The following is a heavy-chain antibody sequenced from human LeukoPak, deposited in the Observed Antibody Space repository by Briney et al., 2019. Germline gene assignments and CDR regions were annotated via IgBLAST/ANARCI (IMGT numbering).Heavy chain of an antibody. CDR3: AKDQIGPQPRDAFDI. Sequence: GGSLRLSCAASGFTFSRYAMSWVRQAPGKGLEWVSAISGSGGSTYYADSVKGRFTISRANSKNTLYLQMNSLRAEDTAVYYCAKDQIGPQPRDAFDIWGQGTIVTVSS. J-gene: IGHJ3*02. CDR1: GFTFSRYA. CDR2: ISGSGGST. V-gene: IGHV3-23*01.